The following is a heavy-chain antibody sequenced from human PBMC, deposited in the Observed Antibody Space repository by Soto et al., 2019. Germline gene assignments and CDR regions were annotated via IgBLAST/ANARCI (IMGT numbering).Heavy chain of an antibody. CDR1: GYTFTSYD. Sequence: ASVKVSCKASGYTFTSYDFNWVRQATGQGPERLGWMNPVSGDTGYSQKFQGRVTMTSDTSISTAYMELSSLRSEDTAVYYCAGGPRMWGFDFWGQGTQVTVSS. CDR2: MNPVSGDT. D-gene: IGHD1-26*01. CDR3: AGGPRMWGFDF. V-gene: IGHV1-8*01. J-gene: IGHJ4*02.